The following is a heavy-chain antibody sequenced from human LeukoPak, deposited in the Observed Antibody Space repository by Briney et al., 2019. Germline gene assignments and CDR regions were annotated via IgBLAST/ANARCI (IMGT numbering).Heavy chain of an antibody. J-gene: IGHJ4*02. D-gene: IGHD2-2*01. CDR3: AKDNRRHYASGPNPDSLH. V-gene: IGHV3-9*01. CDR2: ISWNSGSI. Sequence: GGSLRLSCAGSGFIFNNYAMHWVRQPPGKGLEWVSGISWNSGSIDYADSVKGRFTISRDNAKNSLYLQMNSLRVEDTAFYYCAKDNRRHYASGPNPDSLHWGQGALVTVSS. CDR1: GFIFNNYA.